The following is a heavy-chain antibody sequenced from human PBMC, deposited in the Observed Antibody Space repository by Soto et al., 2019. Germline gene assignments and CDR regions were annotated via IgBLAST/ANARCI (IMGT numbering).Heavy chain of an antibody. CDR3: AKGRGYCIGGSCYDLDCMDV. D-gene: IGHD2-15*01. CDR1: GFTFSSYG. CDR2: ISYDGSNK. J-gene: IGHJ6*02. V-gene: IGHV3-30*18. Sequence: QVQLVESGGGVVQPGRSLRLSCAASGFTFSSYGMHWVRQAPGKGLEWVAVISYDGSNKYYADSVKGRFTISRDNSKNTLYLQMNSLRAEDTAVYYCAKGRGYCIGGSCYDLDCMDVWGQGTTVTVS.